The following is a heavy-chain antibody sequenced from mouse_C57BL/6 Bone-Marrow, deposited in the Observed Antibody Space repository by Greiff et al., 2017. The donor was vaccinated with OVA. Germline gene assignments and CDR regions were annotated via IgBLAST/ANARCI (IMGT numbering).Heavy chain of an antibody. J-gene: IGHJ1*03. V-gene: IGHV3-6*01. D-gene: IGHD2-3*01. CDR2: ISYDGSN. CDR1: GYSITSGYY. CDR3: ARERWLLPDWYFDV. Sequence: EVQLQESGPGLVKPFQSLSLTCSVTGYSITSGYYWKWIRQFPGNKLEWMGYISYDGSNNYNPSLKNRISITRDTSKNQFFLKLNSVTTEDTATYYCARERWLLPDWYFDVWGTGTTVTVSS.